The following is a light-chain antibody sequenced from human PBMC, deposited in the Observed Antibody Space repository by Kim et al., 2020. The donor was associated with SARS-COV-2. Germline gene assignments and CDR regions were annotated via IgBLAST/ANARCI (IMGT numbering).Light chain of an antibody. CDR3: QVWDSSSDHRV. CDR2: YDS. CDR1: NIGSKS. Sequence: APGKTARITWGGNNIGSKSVHWYQQKPGQAPALVIYYDSDRPSGIPERFSGSNSGNTATLTISRVEAGDEADYYCQVWDSSSDHRVFGGGTQLTVL. J-gene: IGLJ2*01. V-gene: IGLV3-21*04.